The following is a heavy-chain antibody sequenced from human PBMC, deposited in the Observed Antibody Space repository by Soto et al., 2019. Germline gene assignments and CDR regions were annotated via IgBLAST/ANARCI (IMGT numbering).Heavy chain of an antibody. CDR3: AREGSYSAYNFAHGIQLWSFDF. D-gene: IGHD5-12*01. CDR1: GGSINTFY. CDR2: IFSSGST. V-gene: IGHV4-4*07. Sequence: SETLSLTCTVSGGSINTFYCSWVRQPAGKGLEWIGRIFSSGSTSFNPSLESRVAMSVDTSKNHFSLNLSSVTAADMAVYYCAREGSYSAYNFAHGIQLWSFDFWGQGALVTVSS. J-gene: IGHJ4*02.